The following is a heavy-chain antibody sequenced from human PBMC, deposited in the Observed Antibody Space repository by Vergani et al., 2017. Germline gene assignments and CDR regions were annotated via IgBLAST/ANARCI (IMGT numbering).Heavy chain of an antibody. Sequence: QVQLVESGGGLVKPGGSLRLSCAASGFTFSDYYMSWIRQAPGKGLEWVSYISRSGSTIYYADSVKGRFTISRDNAKNSLYLQMNSLRAEYTAVYYCARCGLGPEGSSWSYYYYYYYMDVWGKGTTVTVSS. CDR2: ISRSGSTI. CDR3: ARCGLGPEGSSWSYYYYYYYMDV. CDR1: GFTFSDYY. D-gene: IGHD6-13*01. V-gene: IGHV3-11*01. J-gene: IGHJ6*03.